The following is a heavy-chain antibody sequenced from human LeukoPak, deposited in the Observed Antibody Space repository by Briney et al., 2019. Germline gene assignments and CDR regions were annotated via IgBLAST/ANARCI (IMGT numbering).Heavy chain of an antibody. J-gene: IGHJ5*02. CDR3: ARDFRSSRSS. V-gene: IGHV4-38-2*02. D-gene: IGHD1-26*01. CDR2: INHSGTT. CDR1: GYSISSDYD. Sequence: PSETLSLTCAVSGYSISSDYDWAWIRQPPGKGLEWIGSINHSGTTAYNPSLRSRVTISVDTSKNQFSLKLTSVTAADAAVYFCARDFRSSRSSWGQGTLVTVSS.